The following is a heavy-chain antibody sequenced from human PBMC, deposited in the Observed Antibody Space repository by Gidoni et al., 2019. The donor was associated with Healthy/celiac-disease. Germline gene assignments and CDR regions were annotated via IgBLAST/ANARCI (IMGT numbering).Heavy chain of an antibody. Sequence: VQPGGSLRLSCAASGFTFSSYSMNWVRQAPGKGLEWVSYISSSSSTIYYADSVKGRFTISRDNAKNSLYLQMNSLRDEDTAVYYCARDAGDYGSESYFPNWFDPWGQGTLVTVSS. V-gene: IGHV3-48*02. D-gene: IGHD3-10*01. J-gene: IGHJ5*02. CDR2: ISSSSSTI. CDR1: GFTFSSYS. CDR3: ARDAGDYGSESYFPNWFDP.